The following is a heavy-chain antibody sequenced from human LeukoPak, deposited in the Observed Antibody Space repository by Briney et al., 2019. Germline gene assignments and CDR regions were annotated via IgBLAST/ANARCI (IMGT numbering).Heavy chain of an antibody. D-gene: IGHD3-10*01. Sequence: SETLSLTCTVSGGSISSYYWSWIRQPPGKGLEWIGYIYYSGSSNYNPSLKSRVTISVDTSKNQFSLKLSSVSAADTGVYYCARDLVYYGSGRNAFDIWGQGTMVTVSS. CDR2: IYYSGSS. CDR3: ARDLVYYGSGRNAFDI. J-gene: IGHJ3*02. CDR1: GGSISSYY. V-gene: IGHV4-59*01.